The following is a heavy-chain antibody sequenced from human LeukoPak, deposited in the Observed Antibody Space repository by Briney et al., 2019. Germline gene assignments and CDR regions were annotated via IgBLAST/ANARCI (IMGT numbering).Heavy chain of an antibody. CDR3: ARGPGEGGSSGYYYGKPEDPAEYYFDY. V-gene: IGHV1-46*01. Sequence: ASVKVSCKASGYTFTSYYMHWVRQAPGQGLEWMGIINPSGGRTSYAQKFQGRVSMTRDMSTSTVYMELSSLRSEDTAVYYCARGPGEGGSSGYYYGKPEDPAEYYFDYWGQGTLVTVSS. D-gene: IGHD3-22*01. J-gene: IGHJ4*02. CDR1: GYTFTSYY. CDR2: INPSGGRT.